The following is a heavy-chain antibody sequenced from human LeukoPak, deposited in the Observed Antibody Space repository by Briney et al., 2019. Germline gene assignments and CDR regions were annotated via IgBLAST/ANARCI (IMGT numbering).Heavy chain of an antibody. D-gene: IGHD4-11*01. CDR3: TTSFVSMTTHAFDI. V-gene: IGHV3-15*01. CDR1: GFTFSNAW. J-gene: IGHJ3*02. Sequence: GGSLRLSCAASGFTFSNAWMSWVRQAPGKGLEWVGRIKSKTDGGTTDYAAPVKGRFTISRDDSKNTLYLQMNSLKTEDTAVYYCTTSFVSMTTHAFDIWGQGTMVTVSS. CDR2: IKSKTDGGTT.